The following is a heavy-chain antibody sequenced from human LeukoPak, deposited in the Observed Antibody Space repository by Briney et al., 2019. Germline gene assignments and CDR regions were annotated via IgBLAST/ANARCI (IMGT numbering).Heavy chain of an antibody. CDR2: IRSSSET. Sequence: GGSLRLSCAASGFIFSQYSMNWVRQAPGKGLEWVSHIRSSSETFYADSVKGRFTISRDNARNSLYLQMNNLRGEDTAIYYCARDLWLLHFDYWGQGTLVTVSS. CDR3: ARDLWLLHFDY. V-gene: IGHV3-48*01. CDR1: GFIFSQYS. D-gene: IGHD3-22*01. J-gene: IGHJ4*02.